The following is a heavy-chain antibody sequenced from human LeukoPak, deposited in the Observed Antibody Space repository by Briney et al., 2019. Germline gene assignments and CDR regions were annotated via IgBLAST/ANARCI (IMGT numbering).Heavy chain of an antibody. V-gene: IGHV1-46*01. CDR2: INPSGGTT. Sequence: ASVKVSCKASGYTFTSYYIHWVRQAPGQGFEWVGIINPSGGTTRYAQKFQGRVTMTRDMSTSTVYMELSSLRSDDTAVYYCARVGSYGDYWGDYWGQGTLVTVSS. J-gene: IGHJ4*02. D-gene: IGHD4-17*01. CDR1: GYTFTSYY. CDR3: ARVGSYGDYWGDY.